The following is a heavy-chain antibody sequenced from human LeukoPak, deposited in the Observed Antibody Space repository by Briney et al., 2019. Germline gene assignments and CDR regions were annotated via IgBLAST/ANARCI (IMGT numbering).Heavy chain of an antibody. V-gene: IGHV3-23*01. J-gene: IGHJ4*02. D-gene: IGHD1-1*01. Sequence: PGGSLRLSCAASGFTFSSNVMSWVRRAPGKGLEWVSSITGSGGSIYYADSVKGRFTSSRDNSKNTLYLQMSSLRAEDTAVYYCAKATGTLGNWGQGTLVTVSS. CDR3: AKATGTLGN. CDR1: GFTFSSNV. CDR2: ITGSGGSI.